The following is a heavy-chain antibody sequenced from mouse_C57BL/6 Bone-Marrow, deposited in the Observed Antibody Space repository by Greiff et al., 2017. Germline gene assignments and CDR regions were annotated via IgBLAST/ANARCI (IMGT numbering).Heavy chain of an antibody. J-gene: IGHJ1*03. CDR1: GYTFTSYW. Sequence: VQLQQSGAELAKPGASVKLSCKASGYTFTSYWMHWVKQRPGQGLEWIGYINPSSGYTTYNQKFKDKATLTAAKSSSTAYMQLSSLTYEDSAVYYCASMGYYGSSYGYFDVWGTGTTVTVSS. D-gene: IGHD1-1*01. V-gene: IGHV1-7*01. CDR2: INPSSGYT. CDR3: ASMGYYGSSYGYFDV.